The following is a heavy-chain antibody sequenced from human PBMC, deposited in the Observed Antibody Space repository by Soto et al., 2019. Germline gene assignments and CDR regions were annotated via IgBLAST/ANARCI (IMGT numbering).Heavy chain of an antibody. J-gene: IGHJ4*02. CDR3: GKEWGLSGSYYISSSYYFDY. D-gene: IGHD1-26*01. V-gene: IGHV3-30*18. CDR2: ISYDGSNT. Sequence: QVQLVESGGGVVQPGRSLSLSCVASGFTFSRYGMHWVRQAPGKGLEWGAIISYDGSNTYYADSVKGRFTISRDNSKNTLYLQMNSLRAEDTSVYYCGKEWGLSGSYYISSSYYFDYWGQGTLVTVSS. CDR1: GFTFSRYG.